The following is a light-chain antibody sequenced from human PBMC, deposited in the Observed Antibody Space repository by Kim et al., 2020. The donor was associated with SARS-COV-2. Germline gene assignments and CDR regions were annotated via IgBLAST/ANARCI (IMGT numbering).Light chain of an antibody. J-gene: IGKJ4*01. CDR1: QSISSY. V-gene: IGKV1-39*01. CDR3: QQSYSTPLT. CDR2: AAS. Sequence: ESVEDRVTITCRASQSISSYLNWYQQKPGKAPKLLIYAASSLQSGVPSRFSGSGSGTDFTLTISSLQPEDFATYYCQQSYSTPLTFGGGTKVDIK.